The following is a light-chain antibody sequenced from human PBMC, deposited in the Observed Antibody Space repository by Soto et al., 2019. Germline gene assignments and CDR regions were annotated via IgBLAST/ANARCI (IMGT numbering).Light chain of an antibody. CDR1: QSVSSSY. Sequence: EIVLTQSLVTLSLSPGERATLSCRASQSVSSSYLAWYQQKPGQAPRLFIHGASSRATGVPERFSGSGSGTDFTLTISTLEPEDFAVYYCQQYGSSPWTFGQGTTVEIK. J-gene: IGKJ1*01. CDR3: QQYGSSPWT. CDR2: GAS. V-gene: IGKV3-20*01.